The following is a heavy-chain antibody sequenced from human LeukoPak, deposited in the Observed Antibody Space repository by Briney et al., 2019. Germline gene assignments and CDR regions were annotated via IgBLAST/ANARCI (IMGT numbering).Heavy chain of an antibody. CDR1: GFTFSVSA. CDR2: ISSSSSYI. V-gene: IGHV3-21*01. Sequence: GRSLRLSCAASGFTFSVSAIYWVRQAPGKGLEWVSSISSSSSYIYYADSVKGRFTISRDNAKNSLYLQMNSLRAEDTAVYYCARGGYSSSWCSNYYMDVWGKGTTVTVSS. D-gene: IGHD6-13*01. J-gene: IGHJ6*03. CDR3: ARGGYSSSWCSNYYMDV.